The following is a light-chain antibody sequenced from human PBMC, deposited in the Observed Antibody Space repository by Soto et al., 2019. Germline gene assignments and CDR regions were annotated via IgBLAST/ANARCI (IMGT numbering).Light chain of an antibody. V-gene: IGKV1-12*01. CDR1: QPITSW. CDR3: QQDTSFPFT. Sequence: DIQMTQSPSSVSASVGDRVTITCRASQPITSWLAWYQQKPGKAPNLLIYAASNLQSGVPSRFSGSGSGTDFTLTINSLQPEDFATYYCQQDTSFPFTFGPGTKVDVK. J-gene: IGKJ3*01. CDR2: AAS.